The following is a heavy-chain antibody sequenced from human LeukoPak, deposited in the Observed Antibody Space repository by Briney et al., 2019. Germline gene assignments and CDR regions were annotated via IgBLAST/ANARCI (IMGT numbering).Heavy chain of an antibody. CDR1: GGSISSSY. CDR3: AREGRRENWFDP. Sequence: SETLSLTCTVSGGSISSSYWSWIRQPAGKGLEWIGRIYTSGSTNYNPSLKSRVTMSVDTSKNQFSLKLSSVTAADTAVYYCAREGRRENWFDPWGQGTLVTVSS. CDR2: IYTSGST. J-gene: IGHJ5*02. V-gene: IGHV4-4*07.